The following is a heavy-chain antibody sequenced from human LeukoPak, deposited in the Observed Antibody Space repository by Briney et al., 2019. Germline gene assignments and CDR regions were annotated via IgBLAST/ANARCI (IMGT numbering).Heavy chain of an antibody. V-gene: IGHV3-21*01. CDR3: ARGSSTIPFDP. D-gene: IGHD2-2*01. J-gene: IGHJ5*02. CDR2: ISSSSSYI. CDR1: GFTFSSYS. Sequence: GGSLRLSCAASGFTFSSYSMNWVRQAPGKGLEWVSSISSSSSYIYYADSVKGRFTISRDKAKNSLYLQMNSLRAEDTAVYYCARGSSTIPFDPWGQGTLVTVSS.